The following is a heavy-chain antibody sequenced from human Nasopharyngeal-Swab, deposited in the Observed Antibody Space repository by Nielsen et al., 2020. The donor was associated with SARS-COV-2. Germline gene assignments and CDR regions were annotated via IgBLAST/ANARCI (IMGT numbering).Heavy chain of an antibody. J-gene: IGHJ4*02. Sequence: GGSLRLSCAASGFTVSSNYMSWVRQAPGKGLEWVSVIYSGGSTYYADSVKGRFTISRDNSKNTLYLQMNSLRAEDTAVYYCASSGEQQLVPDYWGQGTLVTVPS. D-gene: IGHD6-13*01. V-gene: IGHV3-66*01. CDR3: ASSGEQQLVPDY. CDR1: GFTVSSNY. CDR2: IYSGGST.